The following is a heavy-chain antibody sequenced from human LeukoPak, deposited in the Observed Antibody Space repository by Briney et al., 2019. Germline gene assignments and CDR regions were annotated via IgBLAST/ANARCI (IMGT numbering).Heavy chain of an antibody. J-gene: IGHJ3*02. D-gene: IGHD3-16*01. CDR3: ARDHVWAFDI. Sequence: GGSLRLSCAASGFIFSSYSMNWVRQAPGKGLEWVSYIGIRSSDTYYADSVKGRFTISRDNARNSLYLQMNTVRAEDTAIYYCARDHVWAFDIWGQGIMVTVSS. V-gene: IGHV3-21*05. CDR2: IGIRSSDT. CDR1: GFIFSSYS.